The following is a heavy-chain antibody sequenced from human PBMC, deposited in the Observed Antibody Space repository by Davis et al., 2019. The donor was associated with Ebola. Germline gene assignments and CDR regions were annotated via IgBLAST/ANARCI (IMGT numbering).Heavy chain of an antibody. CDR2: TSGSGGST. Sequence: GESLKISCAASGFTFSSYAMSWVRQAPGKGLEWVSATSGSGGSTYYADSVKGRFAISRDNSKNTLYLQMNSLRAEDTAVYYCADYGDYGIFDYWGQGTLVTVSS. CDR1: GFTFSSYA. D-gene: IGHD4-17*01. CDR3: ADYGDYGIFDY. V-gene: IGHV3-23*01. J-gene: IGHJ4*02.